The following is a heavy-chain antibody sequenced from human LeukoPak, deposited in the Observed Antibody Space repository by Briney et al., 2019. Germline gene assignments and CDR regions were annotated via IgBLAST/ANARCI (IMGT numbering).Heavy chain of an antibody. CDR2: INHSGST. V-gene: IGHV4-34*01. CDR1: GGSFSGYY. J-gene: IGHJ4*02. Sequence: SETLSLTCAVCGGSFSGYYWSWIRQPPGKGLEWIGEINHSGSTNYNPSLKSRVTISVDKSKNQFSLKLNSVTAADTAVYYCARLGDSRARSPDYWGQGTLVTVSS. D-gene: IGHD4-17*01. CDR3: ARLGDSRARSPDY.